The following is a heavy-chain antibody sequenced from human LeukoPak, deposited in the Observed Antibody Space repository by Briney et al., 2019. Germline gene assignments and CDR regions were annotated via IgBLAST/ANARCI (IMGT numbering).Heavy chain of an antibody. J-gene: IGHJ4*02. CDR3: ARAYYYDSSGYLYYFDY. CDR2: IYPGDSDT. V-gene: IGHV5-51*01. Sequence: GQSLKISCKGSGYSFTSYWIGWVRQMPGKGLEWMGIIYPGDSDTRYSPSFQGQVTISADKSISTAYLQWSSLKASDTAMYYCARAYYYDSSGYLYYFDYWGQGTLVTVSS. CDR1: GYSFTSYW. D-gene: IGHD3-22*01.